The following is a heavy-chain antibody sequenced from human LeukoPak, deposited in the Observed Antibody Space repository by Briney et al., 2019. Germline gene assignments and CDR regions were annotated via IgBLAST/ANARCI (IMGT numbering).Heavy chain of an antibody. V-gene: IGHV4-38-2*01. CDR1: GYSIRSGYY. CDR2: IYHSGST. J-gene: IGHJ4*02. D-gene: IGHD3-10*01. Sequence: PSETLSLTCAVSGYSIRSGYYWGWIRQPPGKGLEWIGSIYHSGSTYYNPSLKSRVTISVDTSKNQFSMKLSSVTAADTATYYCAGWSGELLSLFAYWGQGTLVAVSS. CDR3: AGWSGELLSLFAY.